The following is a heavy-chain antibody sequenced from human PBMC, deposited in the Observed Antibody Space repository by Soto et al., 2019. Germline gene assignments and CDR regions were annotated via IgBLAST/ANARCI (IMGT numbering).Heavy chain of an antibody. CDR2: INPSGGST. J-gene: IGHJ5*02. CDR1: GYTFTSYY. V-gene: IGHV1-46*01. CDR3: AREKNDFWSGIPGKLNWFDP. D-gene: IGHD3-3*01. Sequence: QVQLVQSGAEVKKPGASVKVSCKASGYTFTSYYMHWVRQAPGQGLEWMGIINPSGGSTSYAQKFQGRVTMTRDTSTSTVYMELSSLRSEDTAVYYCAREKNDFWSGIPGKLNWFDPWGQGTLVTVSS.